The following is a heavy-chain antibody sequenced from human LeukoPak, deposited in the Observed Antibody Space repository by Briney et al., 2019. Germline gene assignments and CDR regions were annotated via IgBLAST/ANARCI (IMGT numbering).Heavy chain of an antibody. CDR2: INHSGST. J-gene: IGHJ1*01. Sequence: SETLSLTCAVYGGSFSGYYWSWIRQPPGKGLEWIGEINHSGSTNYNPSLKSRVTISVDTSKNQFSLKLSSVTAADTAVYYCARLGYDSSGYYYESQHWGQGTLVTVSS. CDR1: GGSFSGYY. V-gene: IGHV4-34*01. CDR3: ARLGYDSSGYYYESQH. D-gene: IGHD3-22*01.